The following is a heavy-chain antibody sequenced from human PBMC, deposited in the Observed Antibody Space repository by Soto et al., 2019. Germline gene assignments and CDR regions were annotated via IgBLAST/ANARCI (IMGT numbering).Heavy chain of an antibody. V-gene: IGHV3-74*01. CDR2: INSDGSST. Sequence: PGGSLRLSCAASGFTFSSYWMHWVRQAPGKGLVWVSRINSDGSSTSYADSVKGRFTISRDNAKNTLYLKMNSLRAEDTAVYYCASPLYYYYGMDVWGQGTTVTVSS. D-gene: IGHD3-16*02. CDR3: ASPLYYYYGMDV. CDR1: GFTFSSYW. J-gene: IGHJ6*02.